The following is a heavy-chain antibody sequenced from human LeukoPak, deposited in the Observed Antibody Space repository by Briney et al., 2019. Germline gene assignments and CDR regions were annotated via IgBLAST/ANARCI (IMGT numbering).Heavy chain of an antibody. CDR3: ANSDYGVPRYYFDY. D-gene: IGHD4-17*01. Sequence: GGSLRLSCAASGFTFSSYAMSWVRQAPGKGLEWVSAISGSGGSTYYADSVKGRFTISRDNSKNTLYLQMNSLIAEDTAVYYCANSDYGVPRYYFDYWGQGTLVTVSS. V-gene: IGHV3-23*01. CDR1: GFTFSSYA. J-gene: IGHJ4*02. CDR2: ISGSGGST.